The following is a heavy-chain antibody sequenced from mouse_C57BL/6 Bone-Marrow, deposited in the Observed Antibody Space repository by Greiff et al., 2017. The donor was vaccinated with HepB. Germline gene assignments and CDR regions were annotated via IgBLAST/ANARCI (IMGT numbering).Heavy chain of an antibody. CDR1: GFNIKNTY. CDR3: APSSTIMIETWFAY. CDR2: IDPANGNT. D-gene: IGHD2-4*01. J-gene: IGHJ3*01. Sequence: EVQLQESVAELVRPGASVKLSCTASGFNIKNTYMHWVKQRPEQGLEWIGRIDPANGNTKYAPKFQGKATITADTSSNTAYLQLRSLTSEDTAIYYCAPSSTIMIETWFAYWGQGTLVTVSA. V-gene: IGHV14-3*01.